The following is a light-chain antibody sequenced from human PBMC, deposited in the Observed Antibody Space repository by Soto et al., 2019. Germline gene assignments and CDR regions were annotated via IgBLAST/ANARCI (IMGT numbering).Light chain of an antibody. CDR2: EVS. CDR1: SSDVGGYNY. Sequence: QSVLTQPASVSGSPGQSITISCTGTSSDVGGYNYVSWYQQHPGKAPKLMIYEVSNRPSGVSNRFSGSKSGNTASLTISGLQAEDEADYYCSSYTSSSTVVFGGGTNVTVL. V-gene: IGLV2-14*01. CDR3: SSYTSSSTVV. J-gene: IGLJ2*01.